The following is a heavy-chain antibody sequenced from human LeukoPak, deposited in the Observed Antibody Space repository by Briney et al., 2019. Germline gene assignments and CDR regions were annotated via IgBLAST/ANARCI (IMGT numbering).Heavy chain of an antibody. D-gene: IGHD1/OR15-1a*01. V-gene: IGHV4-59*01. J-gene: IGHJ4*02. CDR1: GGSISSYY. Sequence: PSETLSLTCTVSGGSISSYYWSWTRQPPGKGLEWIGYIYYSGSTNYNPSLKSRVTLSVDMSKNQFSLKLSSVTAADTAVYYCATTMTSPYYFDYWGQGTLVTVSS. CDR2: IYYSGST. CDR3: ATTMTSPYYFDY.